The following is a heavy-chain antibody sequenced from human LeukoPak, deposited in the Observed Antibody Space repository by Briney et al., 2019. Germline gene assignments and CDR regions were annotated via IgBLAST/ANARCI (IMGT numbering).Heavy chain of an antibody. V-gene: IGHV1-8*01. CDR2: MNPNSGNT. J-gene: IGHJ6*02. D-gene: IGHD2-2*01. Sequence: GASVKVSCKASGYTFTSYDINWVRQAPGQGLEWMGWMNPNSGNTDYAQTFQGRVTMTRNTSISTAYMELSCLRSGDTAVYYCASSKVPAATYTGFYYYYGMDVWGQGTTVTVSS. CDR3: ASSKVPAATYTGFYYYYGMDV. CDR1: GYTFTSYD.